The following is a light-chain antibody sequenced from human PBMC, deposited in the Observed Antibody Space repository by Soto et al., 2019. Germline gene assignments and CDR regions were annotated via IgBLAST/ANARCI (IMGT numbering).Light chain of an antibody. CDR2: DVS. CDR3: CSYAGSYTRYV. CDR1: SSDVGGYNY. Sequence: QSALNQPRSVSGSPGQSVTISCTGTSSDVGGYNYVSWYQQHPGKAPKLMVYDVSKRPSGVPDRFSGSKSGNTASLTISGLQAEDEADYYCCSYAGSYTRYVFGTGTKLTV. J-gene: IGLJ1*01. V-gene: IGLV2-11*01.